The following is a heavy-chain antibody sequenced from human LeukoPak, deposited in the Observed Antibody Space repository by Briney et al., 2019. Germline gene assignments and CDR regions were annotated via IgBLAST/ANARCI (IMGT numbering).Heavy chain of an antibody. J-gene: IGHJ4*02. CDR2: IYSGGST. CDR3: AREAVAAAGIYYFDY. CDR1: GFTVSSNY. V-gene: IGHV3-53*04. Sequence: GGSLRLSCAASGFTVSSNYMSWVRQAPGKGLEWVSVIYSGGSTYYADSVKGRFTISRHNSKNTLYLQMNSLRTEDTAVCYCAREAVAAAGIYYFDYWGQGTLVTVSS. D-gene: IGHD6-13*01.